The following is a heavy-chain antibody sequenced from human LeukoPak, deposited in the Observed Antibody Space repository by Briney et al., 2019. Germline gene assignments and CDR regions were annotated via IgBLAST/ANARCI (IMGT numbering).Heavy chain of an antibody. CDR3: ARASSIAPEAFDI. CDR2: IYYSGST. D-gene: IGHD6-6*01. V-gene: IGHV4-61*08. J-gene: IGHJ3*02. Sequence: SQTLSLTCTVSGGSISSGDYYWSWIRQPPGKGLEWIGYIYYSGSTNYNPSLKSRVTISVDTSKNQFSLKLSSVTAADTAVYYCARASSIAPEAFDIWGQGTMVTVSS. CDR1: GGSISSGDYY.